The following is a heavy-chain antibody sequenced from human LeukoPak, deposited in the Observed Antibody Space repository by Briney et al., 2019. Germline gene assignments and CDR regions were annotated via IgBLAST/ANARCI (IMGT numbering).Heavy chain of an antibody. V-gene: IGHV3-7*01. CDR2: IKQDGSEK. Sequence: GGSLRLSCAASGFTFSSYGMHWVRQAPGKGLEWVANIKQDGSEKYYVDSVKGRFTISRDNSKNTLYLQMGSLRGEDMAVYYCARPEGSSGSSDWYFDLWGRGTLVTVSS. CDR3: ARPEGSSGSSDWYFDL. D-gene: IGHD3-22*01. J-gene: IGHJ2*01. CDR1: GFTFSSYG.